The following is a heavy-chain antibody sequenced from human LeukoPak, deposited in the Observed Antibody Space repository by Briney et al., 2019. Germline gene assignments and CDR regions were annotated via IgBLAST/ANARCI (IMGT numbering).Heavy chain of an antibody. CDR1: GFTVSSNY. CDR3: ARDGYYYDSSGYYYYFDY. D-gene: IGHD3-22*01. V-gene: IGHV3-53*01. Sequence: GGSLRLSCAASGFTVSSNYMSWVRQAPGKGLEWVSVIYSGGSTYYADSVKGRFTISRDNSKNTLYLQMNSLRAEDTAVYYCARDGYYYDSSGYYYYFDYWGQGTLVTVSS. CDR2: IYSGGST. J-gene: IGHJ4*02.